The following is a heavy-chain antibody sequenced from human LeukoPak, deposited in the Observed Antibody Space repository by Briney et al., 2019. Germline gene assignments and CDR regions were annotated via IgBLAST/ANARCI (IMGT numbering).Heavy chain of an antibody. V-gene: IGHV3-23*01. J-gene: IGHJ4*02. CDR2: ISGSGGT. D-gene: IGHD3-3*01. CDR3: AKDGSFNYDFWSGPSYVDY. CDR1: GFTFSSYA. Sequence: GGSLRLSCAASGFTFSSYAMSWVRQAPGKGLEWVSAISGSGGTYYADSVKGRFTISSDSSKNTVHLQMNNLRAEDTAVYYCAKDGSFNYDFWSGPSYVDYWGQGTLVTVSS.